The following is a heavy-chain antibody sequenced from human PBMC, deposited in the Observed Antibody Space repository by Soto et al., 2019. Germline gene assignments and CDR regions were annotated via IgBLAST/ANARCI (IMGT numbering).Heavy chain of an antibody. CDR1: GYTFTSYC. D-gene: IGHD3-22*01. CDR3: ARNYYDSSDRDYLDY. Sequence: ASVKVSCKASGYTFTSYCIHWVRQAPGQGLEWMGWINPITGGTNYAPKFQGRVTMTRDTSITTAYMELSRLRSDDTAVYYCARNYYDSSDRDYLDYWGQGTPVTSPQ. J-gene: IGHJ4*02. CDR2: INPITGGT. V-gene: IGHV1-2*02.